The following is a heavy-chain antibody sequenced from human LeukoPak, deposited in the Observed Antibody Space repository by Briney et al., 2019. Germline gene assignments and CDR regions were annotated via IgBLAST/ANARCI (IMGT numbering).Heavy chain of an antibody. CDR1: GFTFGDYA. Sequence: GGSVRLSCTASGFTFGDYAMSWARQAPGKGLEWVGFIRSKAYGGTTEYAASVKGRFTISRDDSKSIAYLQMNSLKTEDTAVYYCTSGSVAVRQGIYIWGQGTMVTDSS. J-gene: IGHJ3*02. CDR3: TSGSVAVRQGIYI. CDR2: IRSKAYGGTT. D-gene: IGHD2-2*01. V-gene: IGHV3-49*04.